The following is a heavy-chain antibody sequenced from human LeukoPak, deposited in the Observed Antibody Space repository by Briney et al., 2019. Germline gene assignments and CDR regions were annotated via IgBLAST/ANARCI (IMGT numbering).Heavy chain of an antibody. CDR2: SHYSGST. J-gene: IGHJ6*02. Sequence: SETLSLTCTVSGGSITSGDYYWTWIRQPPGKGLEWIGYSHYSGSTYYNPSLKSRVAISIDTSKNQFSLRLSSVTAADTAVYYCGRQAVLMVLGYYYGMDVWGQGTTVTVSS. CDR3: GRQAVLMVLGYYYGMDV. CDR1: GGSITSGDYY. V-gene: IGHV4-30-4*01. D-gene: IGHD2-8*01.